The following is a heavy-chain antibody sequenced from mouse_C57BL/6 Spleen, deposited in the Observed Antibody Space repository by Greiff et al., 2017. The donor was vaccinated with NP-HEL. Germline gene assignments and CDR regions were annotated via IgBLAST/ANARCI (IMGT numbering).Heavy chain of an antibody. CDR1: GFTFSDYG. CDR2: ISSGSSTI. Sequence: EVKLVESGGGLVKPGGSLKLSCAASGFTFSDYGMHWVRQAPEKGLEWVAYISSGSSTIYYADTVKGRFTISRDNAKNTLFLQMTSLRSEDTAMYYCARTYDYDEDFDYWGQGTTLTVSS. D-gene: IGHD2-4*01. V-gene: IGHV5-17*01. J-gene: IGHJ2*01. CDR3: ARTYDYDEDFDY.